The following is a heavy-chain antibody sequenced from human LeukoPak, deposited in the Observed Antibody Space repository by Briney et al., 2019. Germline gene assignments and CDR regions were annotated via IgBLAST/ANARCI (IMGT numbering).Heavy chain of an antibody. CDR1: GYTFTSYG. CDR2: ISAYNGNT. V-gene: IGHV1-18*01. Sequence: ASVKVSCKASGYTFTSYGISWVRQAPGQGLEWMGWISAYNGNTSYAQKLQGRVTMTTDTSTSTAYMELRSLRSDDTAVYYCARESPDSSGYMGSYFDYWGQGTLVTVS. J-gene: IGHJ4*02. CDR3: ARESPDSSGYMGSYFDY. D-gene: IGHD3-22*01.